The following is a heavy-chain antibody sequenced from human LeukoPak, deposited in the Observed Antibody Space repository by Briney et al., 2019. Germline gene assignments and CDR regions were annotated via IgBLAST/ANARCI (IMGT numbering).Heavy chain of an antibody. J-gene: IGHJ4*02. D-gene: IGHD6-13*01. CDR1: GGSFSGYY. CDR3: ASLAAAGTPFDY. V-gene: IGHV4-34*01. CDR2: INHSGST. Sequence: SETLSLTCAVYGGSFSGYYWSCIRQPPGKGLEWIGEINHSGSTNYNPSLKSRVTISVDTSKNQFSLKLSSVTAADTAVYYCASLAAAGTPFDYWGQGTLVTVSS.